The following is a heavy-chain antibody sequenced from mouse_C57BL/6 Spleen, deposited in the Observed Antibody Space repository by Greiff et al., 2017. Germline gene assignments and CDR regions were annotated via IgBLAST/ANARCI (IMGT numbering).Heavy chain of an antibody. CDR2: ISNGGGST. V-gene: IGHV5-12*01. CDR3: AIQSYYYGSSYAWFAY. Sequence: EVMLVESGGGLVQPGGSLKLSCAASGFTFSDYYMYWVRQTPEKRLEWVAYISNGGGSTYYPDTVKGRFTISRDNAKNTLYLQMSRLKSEDTAMYYCAIQSYYYGSSYAWFAYWGQGTLVTVSA. CDR1: GFTFSDYY. J-gene: IGHJ3*01. D-gene: IGHD1-1*01.